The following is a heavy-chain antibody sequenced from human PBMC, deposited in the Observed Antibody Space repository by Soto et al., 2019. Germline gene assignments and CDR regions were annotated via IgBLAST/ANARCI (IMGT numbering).Heavy chain of an antibody. CDR3: TRFQAARFEF. V-gene: IGHV3-49*04. CDR1: GFNFGDYG. CDR2: IRNKGYGGTT. J-gene: IGHJ4*02. D-gene: IGHD6-6*01. Sequence: GGSLRLSCIASGFNFGDYGVSWVRQAPGKGLQYIGLIRNKGYGGTTEYAASVKGRFSISRDDSKSTVYLQMNSLKTEDTAVYYCTRFQAARFEFWGQGTLVTVSS.